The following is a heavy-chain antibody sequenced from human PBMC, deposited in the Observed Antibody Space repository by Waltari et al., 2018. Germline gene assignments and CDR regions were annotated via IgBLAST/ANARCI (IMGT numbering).Heavy chain of an antibody. D-gene: IGHD3-10*01. CDR1: GFTFDDYG. J-gene: IGHJ6*02. CDR3: ARDPGYYYGSGSVYYYGMDV. Sequence: EVQLVESGGGVVRPGGSLRLSCAASGFTFDDYGMSWVRQAPGKGLEWVSGINWNGGSTGYADSVKGRFTISRDNAKNSLYLQMNSLRAEDTALYYCARDPGYYYGSGSVYYYGMDVWGQGTTVTVSS. CDR2: INWNGGST. V-gene: IGHV3-20*04.